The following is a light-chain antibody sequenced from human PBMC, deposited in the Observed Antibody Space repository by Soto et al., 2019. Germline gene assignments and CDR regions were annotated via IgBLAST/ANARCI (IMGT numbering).Light chain of an antibody. CDR3: QQYYSYPIT. Sequence: DIQMTQSPSAMSASVGDRVTITCRASQGISNYLVWFQQKPGKVPKRLIYGASSLESGLPSRFSGSGSGTDFTLTISCLQSEDFATYYCQQYYSYPITFGQGTRLEIK. CDR1: QGISNY. J-gene: IGKJ5*01. CDR2: GAS. V-gene: IGKV1-17*03.